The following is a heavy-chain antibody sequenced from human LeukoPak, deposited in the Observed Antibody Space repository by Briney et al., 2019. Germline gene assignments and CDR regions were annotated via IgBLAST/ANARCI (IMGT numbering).Heavy chain of an antibody. CDR2: INHSGST. J-gene: IGHJ4*02. CDR1: GGSFSGYY. V-gene: IGHV4-34*01. Sequence: PSETLSLTCADYGGSFSGYYWSWIRQPPGKGLEWIGEINHSGSTNYNPSLKSRVTISVDTSKNQFSLKLSSVTAADTAVYYCARDLGRSRDYWGQGTLVTVSS. CDR3: ARDLGRSRDY. D-gene: IGHD3-3*01.